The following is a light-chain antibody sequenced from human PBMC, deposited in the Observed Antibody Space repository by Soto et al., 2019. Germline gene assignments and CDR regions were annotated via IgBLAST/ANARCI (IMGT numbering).Light chain of an antibody. Sequence: QAVVTQPPSASGTPGQRVTISCSGSSSNIGSNYVYWYQQLPGTAPKLLIYRNNQRPSGVPDRFSGSKSGTSASLAISGLXXXXXXXXYXAAWDDSLSGVVFGGGTQLTVL. CDR3: AAWDDSLSGVV. V-gene: IGLV1-47*01. CDR1: SSNIGSNY. J-gene: IGLJ2*01. CDR2: RNN.